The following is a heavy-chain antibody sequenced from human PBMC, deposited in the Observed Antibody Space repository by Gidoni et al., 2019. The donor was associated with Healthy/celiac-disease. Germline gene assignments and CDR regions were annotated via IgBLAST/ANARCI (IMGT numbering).Heavy chain of an antibody. Sequence: QVQLQESGPGLVKPSETLSLTCTVPGGSISSYYWSWIRQPPGKGLEWIGYIYYSGSTNYNPSLKSRVTISVDTSKNQFSLKLSSVTAADTAVYYCARGGLGKFDYWGQGTLVTVSS. CDR3: ARGGLGKFDY. V-gene: IGHV4-59*01. J-gene: IGHJ4*02. D-gene: IGHD7-27*01. CDR2: IYYSGST. CDR1: GGSISSYY.